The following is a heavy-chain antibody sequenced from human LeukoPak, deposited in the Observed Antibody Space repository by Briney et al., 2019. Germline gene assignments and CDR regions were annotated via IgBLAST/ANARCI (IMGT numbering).Heavy chain of an antibody. D-gene: IGHD2-2*01. CDR3: ARRLTQYDCFDP. V-gene: IGHV4-34*01. CDR1: GGSFSGYY. Sequence: SETLSLTCAVYGGSFSGYYWSWIRQPPGKGLEWIGEINHSGSTNYNPSLKSRVTISVDTSKNQFSLKLSSVTAADTAVYYCARRLTQYDCFDPWGQGILVTVSS. CDR2: INHSGST. J-gene: IGHJ5*02.